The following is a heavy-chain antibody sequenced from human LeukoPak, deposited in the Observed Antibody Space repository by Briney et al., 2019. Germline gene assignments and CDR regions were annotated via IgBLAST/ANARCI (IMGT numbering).Heavy chain of an antibody. Sequence: GGSLRLSCAASGFTFSSYGMHWVRQAPGKGLEWVAFIRYDGSNKYYADSVKGRFTISRDNSKNTLYLQMNSLRAEDTAVYYCAKDYPRLTRLAAACTDYWGQGTLVTVSS. CDR1: GFTFSSYG. J-gene: IGHJ4*02. CDR3: AKDYPRLTRLAAACTDY. V-gene: IGHV3-30*02. CDR2: IRYDGSNK. D-gene: IGHD6-13*01.